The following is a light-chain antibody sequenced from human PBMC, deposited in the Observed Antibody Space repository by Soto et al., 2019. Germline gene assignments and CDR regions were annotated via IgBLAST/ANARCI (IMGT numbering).Light chain of an antibody. CDR2: AAS. CDR1: QGISNY. J-gene: IGKJ3*01. V-gene: IGKV1-27*01. Sequence: DIPMTQSPSSLSASVGDRVTITCRASQGISNYLAWYKQKPGKVPKLLIYAASTLQSGVPSWFSGSGSGTDFTLTISSLQPEDVATYYCQKYNSVSFTFGAGTKVDIK. CDR3: QKYNSVSFT.